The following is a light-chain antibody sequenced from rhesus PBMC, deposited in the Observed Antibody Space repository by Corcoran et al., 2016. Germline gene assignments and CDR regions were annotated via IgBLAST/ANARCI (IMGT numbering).Light chain of an antibody. CDR3: QHGYGIPLT. CDR2: AAS. V-gene: IGKV1S17*01. J-gene: IGKJ4*01. CDR1: QGISNN. Sequence: DIQMTQSPSSLSASVGDRVTITCQASQGISNNLVWYPQKPGKVPKHLIYAASTLHSGVPSRFSVSGSGTDFTLTISSLQPEDFATYYCQHGYGIPLTFGGGTKVEIK.